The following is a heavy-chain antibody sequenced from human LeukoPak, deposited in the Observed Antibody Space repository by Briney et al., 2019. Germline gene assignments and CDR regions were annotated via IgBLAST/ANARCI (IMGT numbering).Heavy chain of an antibody. CDR1: GYTFTSYG. CDR3: ARDHGYSSGWYQRNDAFDT. CDR2: ISAYNGNT. J-gene: IGHJ3*02. Sequence: GASVKVSCKASGYTFTSYGIIWVRQAPGQGLEWMGWISAYNGNTNYAQKLQGRVTMTTDTSTSTACMELRSLRSDDTAVYYCARDHGYSSGWYQRNDAFDTWGQGKMVTVSS. V-gene: IGHV1-18*01. D-gene: IGHD6-19*01.